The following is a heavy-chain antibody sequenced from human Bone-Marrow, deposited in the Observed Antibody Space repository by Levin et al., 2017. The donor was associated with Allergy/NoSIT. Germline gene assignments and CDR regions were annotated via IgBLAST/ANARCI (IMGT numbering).Heavy chain of an antibody. CDR1: GFTLNNAW. V-gene: IGHV3-15*07. CDR3: SAVRYCTSGVCYARYYYYYGMDV. CDR2: FKGKTDGGTT. Sequence: GGSLRLSCAVSGFTLNNAWINWVRQAPGKGLEWVGRFKGKTDGGTTDYAAPVKGRFTTPRDDSKNMQYLQMNSLKTEDTAVYYCSAVRYCTSGVCYARYYYYYGMDVWGQGTTVTVSS. D-gene: IGHD2-8*01. J-gene: IGHJ6*02.